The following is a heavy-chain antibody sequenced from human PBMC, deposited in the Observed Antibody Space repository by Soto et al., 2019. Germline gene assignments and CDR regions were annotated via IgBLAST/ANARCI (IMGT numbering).Heavy chain of an antibody. Sequence: QLQLQESGPGLVKPSETLSLTCTVSGGSISSSSYYWGWIRQPPGKGLEWIGTIYYSGITYYNPCLKSLVSISAATSKVRFSLKLSSETAADTAMYYWATLLGDWTVAYWGQGTLVTVSS. CDR1: GGSISSSSYY. CDR2: IYYSGIT. J-gene: IGHJ4*02. CDR3: ATLLGDWTVAY. V-gene: IGHV4-39*01. D-gene: IGHD3-10*01.